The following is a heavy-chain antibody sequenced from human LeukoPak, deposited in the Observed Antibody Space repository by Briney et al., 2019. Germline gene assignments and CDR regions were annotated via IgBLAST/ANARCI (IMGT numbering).Heavy chain of an antibody. Sequence: PSETLSLTCTVSGGSISSYYWSWIRQPPGKGLEWIGSIYYSGSTYYNPSLKSRVTISVDTSKNQFSLKLSSVTAADTAVYYCASQSITMIVVVMNDAFDIWGQGTMVTVSS. CDR3: ASQSITMIVVVMNDAFDI. D-gene: IGHD3-22*01. CDR2: IYYSGST. J-gene: IGHJ3*02. CDR1: GGSISSYY. V-gene: IGHV4-39*01.